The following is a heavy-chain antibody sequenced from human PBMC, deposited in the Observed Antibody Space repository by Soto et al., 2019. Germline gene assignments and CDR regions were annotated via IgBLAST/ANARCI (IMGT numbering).Heavy chain of an antibody. CDR3: ARDWEDRYSSSWPNRIYMDV. D-gene: IGHD6-13*01. V-gene: IGHV3-11*01. J-gene: IGHJ6*03. CDR2: ISSSGSTI. Sequence: GGSLRLSCAASGFTFSDYYMSWIRQAPGKGLEWVSYISSSGSTIYYADSVKGRFTISRDNAKNSLYLQMSSLRAEDTAVYYCARDWEDRYSSSWPNRIYMDVWGKGTTVTVSS. CDR1: GFTFSDYY.